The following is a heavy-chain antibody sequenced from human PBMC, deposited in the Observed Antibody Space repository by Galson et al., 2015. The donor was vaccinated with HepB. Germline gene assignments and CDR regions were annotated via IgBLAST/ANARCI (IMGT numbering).Heavy chain of an antibody. D-gene: IGHD6-6*01. Sequence: SLRLSCAASGFTVSTNFMSWVRQAPGKGLEWVSVIYRGGSRHYADSVKGRFTISRDDSKNTLSLQMDSLRAEDTAVYYCVGEGGGSSSGEFNYWGQGTLVTVSS. CDR1: GFTVSTNF. V-gene: IGHV3-53*01. CDR2: IYRGGSR. CDR3: VGEGGGSSSGEFNY. J-gene: IGHJ4*02.